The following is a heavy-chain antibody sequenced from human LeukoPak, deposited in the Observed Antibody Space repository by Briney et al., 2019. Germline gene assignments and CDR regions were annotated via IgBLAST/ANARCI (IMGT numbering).Heavy chain of an antibody. J-gene: IGHJ5*02. CDR3: ARQVPGCSGGSCYSGWFDP. CDR1: GYSFTSYW. CDR2: IYPGDSDT. D-gene: IGHD2-15*01. V-gene: IGHV5-51*01. Sequence: GESLKISCKGSGYSFTSYWIGWVRQVPGKGLEWRGIIYPGDSDTRYSPSFQGQVTMSADKSISTAYLQWSSLKASDTAMYYCARQVPGCSGGSCYSGWFDPWGQGTLVTVSS.